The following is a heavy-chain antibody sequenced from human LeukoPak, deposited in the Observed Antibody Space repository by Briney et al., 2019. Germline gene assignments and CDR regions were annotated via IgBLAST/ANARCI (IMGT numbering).Heavy chain of an antibody. CDR1: GDSIGSYS. Sequence: SETLSLTCTVSGDSIGSYSWNLIRQPPGKGLEWIGYIYYSGSTNYNPSLKSRVTISRDTSKNQFSLKLRSVTAADTAVYYCTSGGMVSGDYWGHGTLVTVSS. CDR2: IYYSGST. D-gene: IGHD2-8*01. J-gene: IGHJ4*01. CDR3: TSGGMVSGDY. V-gene: IGHV4-59*01.